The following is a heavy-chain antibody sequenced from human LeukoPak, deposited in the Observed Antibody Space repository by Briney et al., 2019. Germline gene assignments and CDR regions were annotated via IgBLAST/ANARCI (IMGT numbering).Heavy chain of an antibody. CDR1: GFTFSRFG. V-gene: IGHV3-30*18. J-gene: IGHJ3*01. D-gene: IGHD4-11*01. CDR2: VSYDGSNK. Sequence: PGGSLRLSCAASGFTFSRFGIHWVRQAPGKGLEWVAVVSYDGSNKYYGDSVKGRYTISRDNSKNTLYLQMDSLRPEDTAVYYCAKDRETYTLGRFDAFDVSGQGTMVTVSS. CDR3: AKDRETYTLGRFDAFDV.